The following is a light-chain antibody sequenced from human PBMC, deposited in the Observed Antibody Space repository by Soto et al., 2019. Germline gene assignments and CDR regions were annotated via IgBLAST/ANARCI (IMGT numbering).Light chain of an antibody. V-gene: IGKV3-15*01. CDR2: GAS. J-gene: IGKJ1*01. CDR3: QQYNNWPPAWT. Sequence: EIVMTQSPATLSVSPGERATLSCRASQSVRSNLAWYQQKPGQSPRLLIYGASTRATGIPARFSGSGSGIQFTLTISSLQSEDFAVYYCQQYNNWPPAWTFGQGTKVDIK. CDR1: QSVRSN.